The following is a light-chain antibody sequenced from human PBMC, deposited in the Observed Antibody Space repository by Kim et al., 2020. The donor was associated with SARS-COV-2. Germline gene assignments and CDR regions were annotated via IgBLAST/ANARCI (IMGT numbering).Light chain of an antibody. J-gene: IGLJ1*01. CDR3: NSRDSSGNHLV. V-gene: IGLV3-19*01. CDR2: GKN. CDR1: SLRSYY. Sequence: SSELTQDPAVSVALGQTVRITCQGDSLRSYYASWYQQKPGQAPVLVIYGKNNRPSGIPDRFSGSSSGNTASLTITGAQAEDGADYYCNSRDSSGNHLVFGTGTKVT.